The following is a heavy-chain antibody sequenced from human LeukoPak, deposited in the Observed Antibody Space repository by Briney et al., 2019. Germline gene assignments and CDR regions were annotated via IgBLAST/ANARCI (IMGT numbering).Heavy chain of an antibody. J-gene: IGHJ4*02. CDR3: ARINYRPIIKFFDF. V-gene: IGHV3-53*05. CDR1: GSTFSSYG. CDR2: IYSGGGT. D-gene: IGHD4-11*01. Sequence: GGSLRLSRAASGSTFSSYGMSWVRQAPGKGLEWVSVIYSGGGTYYADSVKGRFTISRDNSKNTLYLQMNSLRSDDTAVYYCARINYRPIIKFFDFWGQGTLVTVSS.